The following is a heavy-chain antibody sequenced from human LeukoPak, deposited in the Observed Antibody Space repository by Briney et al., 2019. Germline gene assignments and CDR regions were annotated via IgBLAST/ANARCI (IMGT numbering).Heavy chain of an antibody. J-gene: IGHJ4*02. CDR1: GGSFSGYY. CDR3: ARFSNYHVRVDY. V-gene: IGHV4-34*01. Sequence: SETLSLTCAVYGGSFSGYYWSWIRQPPGKGLEWIGEINHSGSTNYNPSLKSRVTISVDTSKNQFSLKLSSVTAADTAVYYCARFSNYHVRVDYWGQGTLVTVSS. CDR2: INHSGST. D-gene: IGHD1-26*01.